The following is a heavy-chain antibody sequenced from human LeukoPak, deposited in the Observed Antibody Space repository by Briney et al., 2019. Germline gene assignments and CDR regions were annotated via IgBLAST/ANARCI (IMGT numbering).Heavy chain of an antibody. J-gene: IGHJ4*02. CDR2: ISSSSSYI. CDR1: GFTFSSYS. CDR3: AREYCSSTSCSPTRTYYFDY. V-gene: IGHV3-21*01. Sequence: AGGSLRLSCAASGFTFSSYSMNWVRQAPGKGLEWVSSISSSSSYIYYADSVKGRFTISRDNAKNSLYLQMNSLRAEDTAVYYCAREYCSSTSCSPTRTYYFDYWGQGTLVTVSS. D-gene: IGHD2-2*01.